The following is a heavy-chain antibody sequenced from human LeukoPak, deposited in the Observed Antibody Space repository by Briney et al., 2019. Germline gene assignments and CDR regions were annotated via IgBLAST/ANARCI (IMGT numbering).Heavy chain of an antibody. CDR3: ARDSVYIDAFDI. J-gene: IGHJ3*02. V-gene: IGHV3-11*01. CDR2: ISSSGSTI. D-gene: IGHD5/OR15-5a*01. Sequence: GSLRLSCAASGFTFSDYYMSWIRQAPGKGLEWVSYISSSGSTIYYADSVKGRFTISRDNAKNSLYLQMNSLRAEDTAVYYCARDSVYIDAFDIWGQGTMVTVSS. CDR1: GFTFSDYY.